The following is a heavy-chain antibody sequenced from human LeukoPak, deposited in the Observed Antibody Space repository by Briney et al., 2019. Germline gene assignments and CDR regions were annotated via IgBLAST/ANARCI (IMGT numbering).Heavy chain of an antibody. V-gene: IGHV3-43*02. CDR1: GFTFEDYG. D-gene: IGHD6-13*01. CDR3: AKCVYSNIYYWFDP. Sequence: GGSLRLSCAASGFTFEDYGMHWVRQAPGKGLEWVSLITGNGVSTYYADSVKGRFTISRDNSKNSLYLQMNSLRTEDTALYYCAKCVYSNIYYWFDPWGQGTLVRVSS. J-gene: IGHJ5*02. CDR2: ITGNGVST.